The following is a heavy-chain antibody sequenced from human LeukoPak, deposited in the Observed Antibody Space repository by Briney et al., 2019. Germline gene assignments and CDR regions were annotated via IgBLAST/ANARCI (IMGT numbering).Heavy chain of an antibody. J-gene: IGHJ5*02. CDR1: GFTFSSYS. Sequence: AGGSLRLSCAASGFTFSSYSMNWVRQAPGKGLEWVSYISSTTRTIYYAESVKGRFTISRDNSKNTLYLQMNSLRAEDTAVYYCARLYGSYPGWFDPWGQGTLVTVSS. CDR3: ARLYGSYPGWFDP. D-gene: IGHD2-15*01. V-gene: IGHV3-48*01. CDR2: ISSTTRTI.